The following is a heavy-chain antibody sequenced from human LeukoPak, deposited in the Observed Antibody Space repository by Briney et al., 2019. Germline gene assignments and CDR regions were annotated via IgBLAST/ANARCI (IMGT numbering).Heavy chain of an antibody. CDR3: ARGRYCSSTSCYVYCFDY. Sequence: SETLSLTCAVYGGSFSGYYWSWIRQPPGKGLEWIGEINHSGSTNYNPSLKSRVTISVDTSKNQFSLKLSSVTAADTAVYYCARGRYCSSTSCYVYCFDYWGQGTLVTVSS. CDR2: INHSGST. D-gene: IGHD2-2*01. V-gene: IGHV4-34*01. J-gene: IGHJ4*02. CDR1: GGSFSGYY.